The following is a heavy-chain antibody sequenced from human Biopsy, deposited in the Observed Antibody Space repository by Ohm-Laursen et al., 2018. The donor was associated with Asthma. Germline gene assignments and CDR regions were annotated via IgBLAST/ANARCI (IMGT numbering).Heavy chain of an antibody. Sequence: SDTLSLTCTVSGGSINNFYWSWIRQPPGRGLESIGHVYYSGSTNYNPSLKSRVTISIDASKNQFSLNLTSVTAADTAVYYCARGVDRVTGLLDHFDSWGQGTLVTVSS. V-gene: IGHV4-59*07. CDR1: GGSINNFY. CDR2: VYYSGST. D-gene: IGHD2-21*02. CDR3: ARGVDRVTGLLDHFDS. J-gene: IGHJ4*02.